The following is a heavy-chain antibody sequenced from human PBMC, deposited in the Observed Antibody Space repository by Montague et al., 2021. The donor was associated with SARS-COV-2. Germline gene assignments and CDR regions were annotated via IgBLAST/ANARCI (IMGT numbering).Heavy chain of an antibody. J-gene: IGHJ4*02. CDR2: INHSGST. CDR1: GGSFSGYY. D-gene: IGHD5-18*01. Sequence: SDTLSLTCVVYGGSFSGYYWSWIRQPPGKGLEWIGEINHSGSTNYNLSLKSRVTISVDTSKKQFSLRLNSVTAADTAVYYCARGGGYSYGALDYWGQGTLVTVSS. CDR3: ARGGGYSYGALDY. V-gene: IGHV4-34*01.